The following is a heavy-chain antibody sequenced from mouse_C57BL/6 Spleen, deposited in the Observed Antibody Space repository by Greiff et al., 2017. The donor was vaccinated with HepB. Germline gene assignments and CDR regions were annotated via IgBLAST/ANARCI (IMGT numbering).Heavy chain of an antibody. V-gene: IGHV5-16*01. Sequence: EVQLVESEGGLVQPGSSMKLSCTASGFTFSDYYMAWVRQVPEKGLEWVANINYDGSSTYYLDSLKSRFIISRDNAKNILYLQMSSLKSEDTATYYCARGDDGYLYAMDYWGQGTSVTVSS. CDR1: GFTFSDYY. J-gene: IGHJ4*01. CDR2: INYDGSST. CDR3: ARGDDGYLYAMDY. D-gene: IGHD2-3*01.